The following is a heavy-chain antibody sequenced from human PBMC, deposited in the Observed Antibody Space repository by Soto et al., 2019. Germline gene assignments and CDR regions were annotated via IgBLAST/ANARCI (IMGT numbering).Heavy chain of an antibody. CDR1: GYTFTGYY. J-gene: IGHJ4*02. CDR3: ARRPPVATRVSSFDY. Sequence: ASVKVSCKASGYTFTGYYMHWVRQAPGQGLEWMGWINPNSGGTNYAQKIQGRVTMTRETSISTAYMELSRLRSDDTAVYYCARRPPVATRVSSFDYWGQVTLVTVSS. D-gene: IGHD5-12*01. V-gene: IGHV1-2*02. CDR2: INPNSGGT.